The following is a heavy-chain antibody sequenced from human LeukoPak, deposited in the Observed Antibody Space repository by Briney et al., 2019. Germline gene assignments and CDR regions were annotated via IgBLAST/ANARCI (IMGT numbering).Heavy chain of an antibody. Sequence: PSQTLSLTCTVSGGSISSGGYYWSWIRQHPGKGLEWIGYIYCSGSTYYNPSLKSRVTISVDTSKNQFSLKLSSVTAADTAVYYCAREITMVRPHTQQNWFDPWGQGTLVTVSS. CDR2: IYCSGST. V-gene: IGHV4-31*03. CDR1: GGSISSGGYY. CDR3: AREITMVRPHTQQNWFDP. D-gene: IGHD3-10*01. J-gene: IGHJ5*02.